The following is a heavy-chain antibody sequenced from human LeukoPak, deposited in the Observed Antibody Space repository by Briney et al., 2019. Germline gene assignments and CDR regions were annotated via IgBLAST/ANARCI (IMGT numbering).Heavy chain of an antibody. V-gene: IGHV4-59*01. CDR2: IYYSGST. CDR3: AREGGSEPFDY. J-gene: IGHJ4*02. CDR1: GGSISSYY. Sequence: SETLSLTCTVSGGSISSYYWSWIRQPPGKGLEWIGYIYYSGSTNYNPSLKSRVTISVDTSKNQFSLKLSSVTAADTAVYYCAREGGSEPFDYWGQGTLVTVSS. D-gene: IGHD1-14*01.